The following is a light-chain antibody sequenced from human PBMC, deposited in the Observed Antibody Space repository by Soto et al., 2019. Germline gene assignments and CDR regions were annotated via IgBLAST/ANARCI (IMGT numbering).Light chain of an antibody. CDR1: HNVDSRF. J-gene: IGKJ1*01. CDR2: GAS. Sequence: DSVLTQSPGTLSLSPGERATLSCRASHNVDSRFLAWYQQRPGQAPRLVIFGASTRAPGIPDRFSGSGSGTEYTLTISGLEPEDCAVYYCQQYNNWPWTFGQGTKVEIK. CDR3: QQYNNWPWT. V-gene: IGKV3-20*01.